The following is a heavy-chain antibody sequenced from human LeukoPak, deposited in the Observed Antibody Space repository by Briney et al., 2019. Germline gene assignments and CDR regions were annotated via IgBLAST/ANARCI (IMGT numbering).Heavy chain of an antibody. D-gene: IGHD3-10*01. CDR3: ATEFSDRGITMVRGVHFDY. Sequence: ASVKVSCKVSGYTLTELSMHWVRQAPGKGLEWMGGFDPEDGETIYAQKSQGRVTMTEDTSTDTAYMELSSLRSEDTAVYYCATEFSDRGITMVRGVHFDYWGQGTLVTVSS. V-gene: IGHV1-24*01. J-gene: IGHJ4*02. CDR2: FDPEDGET. CDR1: GYTLTELS.